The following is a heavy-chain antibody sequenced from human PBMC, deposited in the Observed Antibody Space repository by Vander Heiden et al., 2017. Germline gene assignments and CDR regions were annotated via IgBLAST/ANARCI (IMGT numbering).Heavy chain of an antibody. J-gene: IGHJ6*02. Sequence: QVQLVQSGAEVKKPGASVKVSCKASGYTFTSYDINWVRQATGQGLEWMGWMNPNSGNTGYAQKFQGRVTMTRNTSISTAYMELSSLRSEDTAVYYCARVVAARRYYYYYYGMDVWGQGTTVTVSS. CDR3: ARVVAARRYYYYYYGMDV. CDR1: GYTFTSYD. CDR2: MNPNSGNT. D-gene: IGHD6-6*01. V-gene: IGHV1-8*01.